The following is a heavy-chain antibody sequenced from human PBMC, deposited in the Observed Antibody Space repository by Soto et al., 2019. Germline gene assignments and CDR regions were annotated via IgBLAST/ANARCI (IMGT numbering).Heavy chain of an antibody. CDR1: GINFDDFA. J-gene: IGHJ4*02. V-gene: IGHV3-9*01. CDR2: INWDSEDI. CDR3: AKDTAPGFYDANGHLDS. D-gene: IGHD2-8*01. Sequence: VQLVESGGGLVQPGGSRRLSCVVSGINFDDFAMHWVLQVPGKGLEWVSGINWDSEDIGYADSVKGRFTISRDNANNFLYMQMNSLKAEDTDLYYCAKDTAPGFYDANGHLDSWGQGTPVTVSS.